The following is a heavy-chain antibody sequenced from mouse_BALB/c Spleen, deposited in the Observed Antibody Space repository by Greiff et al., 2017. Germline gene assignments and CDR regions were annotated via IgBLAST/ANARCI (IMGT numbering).Heavy chain of an antibody. CDR3: ARNFILLKAYAMDY. Sequence: QVQLQQPGAELVKPGTSVKLSCKASGYNFTSYWINWVKLRPGQGLEWIGDIYPGSGSTNYNEKFKSKATLTVDTSSSTAYMQLSSLASEDSALYYCARNFILLKAYAMDYWGQGTSVTVSS. CDR1: GYNFTSYW. CDR2: IYPGSGST. D-gene: IGHD1-3*01. J-gene: IGHJ4*01. V-gene: IGHV1-55*01.